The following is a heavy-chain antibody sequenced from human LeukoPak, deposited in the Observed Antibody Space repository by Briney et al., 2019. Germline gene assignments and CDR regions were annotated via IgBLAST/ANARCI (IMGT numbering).Heavy chain of an antibody. CDR1: GGSISSYY. D-gene: IGHD4-17*01. CDR2: IYYSGST. V-gene: IGHV4-59*01. CDR3: ARVRPTVTYYYYMDV. J-gene: IGHJ6*03. Sequence: SETLSLTCTVSGGSISSYYWSWIRQPPGKGLEWIGYIYYSGSTNYNPSLKSRVTISVDTSKNQFSLKLSSVTAADTAVYYCARVRPTVTYYYYMDVWGKGTTVTVSS.